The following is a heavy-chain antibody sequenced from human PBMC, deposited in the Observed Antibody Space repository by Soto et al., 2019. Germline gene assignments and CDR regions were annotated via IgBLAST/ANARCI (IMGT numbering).Heavy chain of an antibody. V-gene: IGHV1-18*01. D-gene: IGHD3-3*01. CDR2: ISAYNGNT. CDR1: GYTFTSYG. CDR3: ARTYYDFWSGQLYYMDV. Sequence: QVQLVQSGAEVKKPGASVKVSCKASGYTFTSYGISWVRQAPGQGLEWMGWISAYNGNTNYAQKPQGRVTMTTDTSTSTAYMELRSLRSDDTAVYYCARTYYDFWSGQLYYMDVWGKGTTVTVSS. J-gene: IGHJ6*03.